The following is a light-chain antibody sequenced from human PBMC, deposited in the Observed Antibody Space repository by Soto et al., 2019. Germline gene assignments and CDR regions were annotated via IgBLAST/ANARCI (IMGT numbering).Light chain of an antibody. CDR2: GAS. V-gene: IGKV3-15*01. J-gene: IGKJ4*01. CDR1: QSVSSK. Sequence: EIVMTQSPATLSVSPGEGATLSCRASQSVSSKLAWYQQKPGQAPRLLIYGASTRATGIPARFSGSGSGTEFTLIISSLQSEDSAVYYCQQYGSSQLTFGGGTKVDIK. CDR3: QQYGSSQLT.